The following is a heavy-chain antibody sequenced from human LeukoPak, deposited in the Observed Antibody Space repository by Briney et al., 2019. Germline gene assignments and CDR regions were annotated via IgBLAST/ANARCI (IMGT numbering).Heavy chain of an antibody. CDR2: ISYDGSNK. Sequence: PGGSLRLSCAASGFTFSSYAMHWVRQAPGKGLEWVAVISYDGSNKYHADSVKGRFTISRDNSKNTLYLQMNSLRAEDTAVYYCAKTEYYPPYWGQGTLVTVSS. J-gene: IGHJ4*02. CDR1: GFTFSSYA. D-gene: IGHD2/OR15-2a*01. CDR3: AKTEYYPPY. V-gene: IGHV3-30*18.